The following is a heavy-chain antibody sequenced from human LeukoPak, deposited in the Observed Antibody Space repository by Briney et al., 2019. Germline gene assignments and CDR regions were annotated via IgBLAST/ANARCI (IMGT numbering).Heavy chain of an antibody. D-gene: IGHD4-17*01. Sequence: GGSLRLSCAASGFTFDDYGMSWVRQAPGKGLEWVSGINWNGGSTGYADSVKGRFTISRDNAKNSLYLQMNSLRAEDTALYYRAKNTGRYYMDVWGKGTTVTVSS. CDR2: INWNGGST. CDR1: GFTFDDYG. CDR3: AKNTGRYYMDV. J-gene: IGHJ6*03. V-gene: IGHV3-20*04.